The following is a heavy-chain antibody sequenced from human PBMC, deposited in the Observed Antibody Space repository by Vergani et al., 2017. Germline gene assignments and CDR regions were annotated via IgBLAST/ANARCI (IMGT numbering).Heavy chain of an antibody. CDR2: IIPIFGTA. Sequence: QVQLVQSGAEVKKPGSSVKVSCKASGGTFSSYAISWVRQAPGQGLEWMGGIIPIFGTANYAQKFQGRVTITADEYTSTAYMELSSLRSEDTAVYYCAISSGHCSSTSCXRSGIADPRWAFDIWGQGTMVTVSS. D-gene: IGHD2-2*01. J-gene: IGHJ3*02. CDR1: GGTFSSYA. CDR3: AISSGHCSSTSCXRSGIADPRWAFDI. V-gene: IGHV1-69*01.